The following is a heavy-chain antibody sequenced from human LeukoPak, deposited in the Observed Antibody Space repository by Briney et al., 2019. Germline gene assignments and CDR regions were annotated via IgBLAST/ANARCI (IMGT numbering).Heavy chain of an antibody. J-gene: IGHJ4*02. CDR2: IHTSGST. Sequence: SETLSLTCTVPGGSISNYHWSWIRQPAGKGLEWIGQIHTSGSTNYNPPLKSRVTMSIDTIEDQVSLTIRSVTAADTAFYYCARRDISSGWSFDYWGQGTLVTVSS. CDR3: ARRDISSGWSFDY. CDR1: GGSISNYH. D-gene: IGHD6-19*01. V-gene: IGHV4-4*07.